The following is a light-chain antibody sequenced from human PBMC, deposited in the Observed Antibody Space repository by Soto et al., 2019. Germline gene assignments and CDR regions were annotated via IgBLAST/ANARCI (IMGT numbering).Light chain of an antibody. CDR1: QSVSSSY. V-gene: IGKV3-20*01. J-gene: IGKJ1*01. CDR3: QQYGSSPRT. Sequence: EIVLTQSPGTRSLSPGERATLSCRASQSVSSSYLAWYQQKPGQAPRLLIYGASSRATGIPDRFSGSGSGTAFALPISRLEPQDFAVYYCQQYGSSPRTFRQGTKVEIK. CDR2: GAS.